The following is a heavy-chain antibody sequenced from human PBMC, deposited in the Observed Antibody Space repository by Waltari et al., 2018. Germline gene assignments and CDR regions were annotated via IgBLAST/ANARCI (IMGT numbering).Heavy chain of an antibody. CDR1: GRSIRSSSYY. CDR3: ATRSYYYGSGRDAFDI. CDR2: IYYSGST. V-gene: IGHV4-39*01. Sequence: QLQLQESGPGLVKPSETLSLPCTVSGRSIRSSSYYWGWIRQPPGKGLEWIESIYYSGSTYYNPSIKIRVTISVDTSKNQFSLKLSSVTAADTAVYYCATRSYYYGSGRDAFDIWGQGTMVTVSS. J-gene: IGHJ3*02. D-gene: IGHD3-10*01.